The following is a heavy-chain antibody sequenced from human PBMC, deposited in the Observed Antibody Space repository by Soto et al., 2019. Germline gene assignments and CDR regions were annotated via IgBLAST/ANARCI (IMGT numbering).Heavy chain of an antibody. V-gene: IGHV3-7*01. J-gene: IGHJ4*02. CDR2: IKQDGSEK. CDR1: GFTFSSYW. Sequence: GGSLILSCAASGFTFSSYWMSWVRQAPGKGLEWVANIKQDGSEKYYVDSVKGRFTISRDNAKNSLYLQMNSLRAEDTAVYYCARYYCTNGVCYDYWGQGTLVTVSS. D-gene: IGHD2-8*01. CDR3: ARYYCTNGVCYDY.